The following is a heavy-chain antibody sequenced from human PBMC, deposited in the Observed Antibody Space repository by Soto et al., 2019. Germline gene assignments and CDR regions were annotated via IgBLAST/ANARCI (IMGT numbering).Heavy chain of an antibody. CDR2: INAANGNT. J-gene: IGHJ4*02. V-gene: IGHV1-3*01. CDR3: ARDGGPLRYFDWSPNYYFDY. CDR1: GYTFTSYG. D-gene: IGHD3-9*01. Sequence: ASVKVSCKASGYTFTSYGISWVRQAPGQRLEWMGWINAANGNTKYSQKFQGRVTITRDTSASTAYMELSSLRSEDTAVYYCARDGGPLRYFDWSPNYYFDYWGQGTLVTVSS.